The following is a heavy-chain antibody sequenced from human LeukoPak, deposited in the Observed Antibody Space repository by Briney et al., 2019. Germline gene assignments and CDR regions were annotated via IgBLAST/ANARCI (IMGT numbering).Heavy chain of an antibody. J-gene: IGHJ4*02. CDR1: GGSISSGGYY. Sequence: SQTLSLTCTVSGGSISSGGYYWSWIRQHPGKGLEWIGYIYYSGTTYYNPSLKSRVTISVDTSNNQFSLKLSSVSAADTALYYCARGFYAAGSHFDYWGQGTLVTVSS. V-gene: IGHV4-31*03. D-gene: IGHD3-10*01. CDR2: IYYSGTT. CDR3: ARGFYAAGSHFDY.